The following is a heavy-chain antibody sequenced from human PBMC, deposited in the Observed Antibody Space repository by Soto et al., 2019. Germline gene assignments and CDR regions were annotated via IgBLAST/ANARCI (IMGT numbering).Heavy chain of an antibody. V-gene: IGHV4-61*01. CDR2: INHSGAT. CDR3: ARGLDFYGSGGPDLNGY. Sequence: KASETLSLTCTVSGGSVSGASYYWSWIRQPPGKGLEWIGNINHSGATNYNPSLKTRATISVDTSKKQFSLKLRSVTSADTAVYYCARGLDFYGSGGPDLNGYWGQGTLVTVSS. J-gene: IGHJ4*02. D-gene: IGHD3-10*01. CDR1: GGSVSGASYY.